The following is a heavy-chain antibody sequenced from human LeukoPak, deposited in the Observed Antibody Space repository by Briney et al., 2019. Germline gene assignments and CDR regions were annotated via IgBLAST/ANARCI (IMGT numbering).Heavy chain of an antibody. J-gene: IGHJ4*02. Sequence: GGSLRLSCAASGFTFSSYAMHWVRQAPGKGLEYVSAISSNGGSTYYANSVKGRFTISRDNPKNTLYLQMGSLRAEDMAVYYCARVPRGGSYWFDYWGQGTLVTVSS. D-gene: IGHD1-26*01. CDR3: ARVPRGGSYWFDY. CDR1: GFTFSSYA. CDR2: ISSNGGST. V-gene: IGHV3-64*01.